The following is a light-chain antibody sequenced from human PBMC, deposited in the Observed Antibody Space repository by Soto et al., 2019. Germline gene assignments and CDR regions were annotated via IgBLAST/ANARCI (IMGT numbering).Light chain of an antibody. CDR3: QQYGSSRT. V-gene: IGKV3-20*01. CDR2: ATS. Sequence: EIVLTQSPGTLSLSPGETATLSCRASQTVNSDYLAWFQQRPGQAPRLLIFATSRRATDIPDRFSGSGSGTDFTLTISRLEPEDFAVYYCQQYGSSRTFGQGTKVDIK. CDR1: QTVNSDY. J-gene: IGKJ1*01.